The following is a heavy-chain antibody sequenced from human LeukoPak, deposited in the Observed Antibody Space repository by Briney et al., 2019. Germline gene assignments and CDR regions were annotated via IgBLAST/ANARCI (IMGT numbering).Heavy chain of an antibody. CDR2: ISGNGGNT. V-gene: IGHV3-23*01. CDR3: TKAATRSAFDF. CDR1: GFTFSNAW. D-gene: IGHD6-25*01. J-gene: IGHJ3*01. Sequence: PGGSLRLSCAASGFTFSNAWMTWVHQAPGKGLEWVSIISGNGGNTYYADSVKGRFTISRVNSKNTAYLQMNSLRTEDTAVYYCTKAATRSAFDFWAQGTMVTVSS.